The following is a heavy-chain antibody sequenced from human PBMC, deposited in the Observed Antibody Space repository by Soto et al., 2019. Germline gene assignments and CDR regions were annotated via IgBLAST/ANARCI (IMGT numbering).Heavy chain of an antibody. Sequence: GGSLRLSCAASGFTFSSYAMTWVRQAPGKGLEWVSTISGGGGRTYYAGSVKGRFTISRDDSKNTTYLQMSSLRAEDTAFYYCARDAPDSQPPDAYDIWGQGTMVTVSS. J-gene: IGHJ3*02. CDR1: GFTFSSYA. CDR3: ARDAPDSQPPDAYDI. CDR2: ISGGGGRT. V-gene: IGHV3-23*01.